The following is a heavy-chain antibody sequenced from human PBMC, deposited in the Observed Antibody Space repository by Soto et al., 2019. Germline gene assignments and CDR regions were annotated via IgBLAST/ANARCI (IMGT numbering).Heavy chain of an antibody. J-gene: IGHJ6*02. V-gene: IGHV3-7*03. CDR2: IKQDGSEK. CDR3: ALLNFWVRDFWSYMDV. CDR1: GFTFSSYW. D-gene: IGHD3-3*01. Sequence: GGSLRLSCAASGFTFSSYWMSWVRQAPGKGLEWVANIKQDGSEKYYVDSVKGRFTISRDNAKNSLYLQMNSLRAEDTAVYYCALLNFWVRDFWSYMDVWGQGTTVTVSS.